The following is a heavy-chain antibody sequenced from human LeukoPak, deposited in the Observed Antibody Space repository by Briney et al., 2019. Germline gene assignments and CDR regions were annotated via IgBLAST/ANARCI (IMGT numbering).Heavy chain of an antibody. CDR1: GLTFSSYS. J-gene: IGHJ4*02. CDR2: ISSSSSTI. Sequence: GGSLRLSCAASGLTFSSYSMNWVRQAPGKGLEWVSYISSSSSTIYYADSVKGRFTISRDNAKNSLYLQMNSLRDEDTAVYYCARAWYSWGYYFDYWGQRALVIVSS. D-gene: IGHD1-26*01. CDR3: ARAWYSWGYYFDY. V-gene: IGHV3-48*02.